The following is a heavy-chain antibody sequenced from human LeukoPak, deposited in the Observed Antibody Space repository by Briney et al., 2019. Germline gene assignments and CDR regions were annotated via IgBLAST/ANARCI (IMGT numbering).Heavy chain of an antibody. J-gene: IGHJ3*02. D-gene: IGHD3-22*01. CDR3: AKDMVRYDSSTPDAFDI. V-gene: IGHV3-23*01. Sequence: PGGSLRLSCAASGFTFSSYAMSWVRQAPGKGLEWVSAISGSGGSTYYADSVKGRFTISRDNSKNTLYLQMNSLRAEDTAVYYCAKDMVRYDSSTPDAFDIWGQGPMVTVSS. CDR1: GFTFSSYA. CDR2: ISGSGGST.